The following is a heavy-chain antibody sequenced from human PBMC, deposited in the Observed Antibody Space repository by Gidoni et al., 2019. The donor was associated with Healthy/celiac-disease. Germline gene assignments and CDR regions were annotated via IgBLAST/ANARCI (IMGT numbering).Heavy chain of an antibody. CDR1: GYTFISYS. CDR2: INAGNGNT. V-gene: IGHV1-3*01. D-gene: IGHD3-10*01. Sequence: QVQLVPSGAAFTKPGASVKVSCKPSGYTFISYSMHWRRQAPGQRLELMGWINAGNGNTKYSQKCKGRVTITRDTSASTAYMELSSLRSEDTAVYYCERDLYPPPAGFPYYYYYGMDVWGQGTTVTVSS. CDR3: ERDLYPPPAGFPYYYYYGMDV. J-gene: IGHJ6*02.